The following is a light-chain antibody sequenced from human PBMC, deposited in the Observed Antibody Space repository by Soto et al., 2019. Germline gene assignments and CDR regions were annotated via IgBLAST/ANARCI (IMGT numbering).Light chain of an antibody. V-gene: IGLV2-23*03. CDR3: CSYAGSSTFFYV. Sequence: QSVLTQPASVSGSPGQSITISCTGTSSDVGSYNLVSWYQQHPGKAPKLMIYEGSKRPSGVSNRFSGSKSGNTASLTISLLQAEDEADYYCCSYAGSSTFFYVFGTGTKVTVL. CDR2: EGS. J-gene: IGLJ1*01. CDR1: SSDVGSYNL.